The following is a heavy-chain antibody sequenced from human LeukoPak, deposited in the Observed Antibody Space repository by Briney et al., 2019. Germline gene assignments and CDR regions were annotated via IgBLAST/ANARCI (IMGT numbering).Heavy chain of an antibody. CDR3: ARATGGYSYGSWFDP. CDR1: GGSISSVGYY. V-gene: IGHV4-31*03. Sequence: SETLSLTCTVSGGSISSVGYYWSWIRQHLGKGLEWIGYIYYSGSTYYNPSLKSRVTISVDTSKNRFSLKLSSVTAADTAVYYCARATGGYSYGSWFDPWGQGTLVTVSS. J-gene: IGHJ5*02. D-gene: IGHD5-18*01. CDR2: IYYSGST.